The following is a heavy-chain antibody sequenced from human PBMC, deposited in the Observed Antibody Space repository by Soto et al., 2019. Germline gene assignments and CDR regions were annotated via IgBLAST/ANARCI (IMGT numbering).Heavy chain of an antibody. Sequence: SETLSLTCTVSGGSISSSSYYWGWIRQPPGKGLEWIGSIYYSGSTYYNPSLKSRVTISVDTSKNQFSLKLCSVTAADTAVYYCAGPDSSGWYRFYYWGQGTLVTVSS. CDR3: AGPDSSGWYRFYY. D-gene: IGHD6-19*01. V-gene: IGHV4-39*01. J-gene: IGHJ4*02. CDR1: GGSISSSSYY. CDR2: IYYSGST.